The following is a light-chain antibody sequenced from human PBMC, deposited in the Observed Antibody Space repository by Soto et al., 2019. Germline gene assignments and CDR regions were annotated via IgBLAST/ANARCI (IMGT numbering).Light chain of an antibody. V-gene: IGLV2-8*01. CDR2: EVS. Sequence: QSVLTQPPSASGSPGQSVTISCTGTNRDVGGFDYVSWYQQHPDKAPKLVIYEVSKWPSGVPDRFSGSKSGNTAFLTVSGLQAEDEADYYCSSYGGTNNLVFGGGTQLTVL. CDR1: NRDVGGFDY. J-gene: IGLJ2*01. CDR3: SSYGGTNNLV.